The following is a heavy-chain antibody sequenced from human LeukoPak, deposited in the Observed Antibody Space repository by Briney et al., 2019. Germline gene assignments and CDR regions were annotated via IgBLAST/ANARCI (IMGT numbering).Heavy chain of an antibody. CDR2: IYNSGSI. J-gene: IGHJ4*02. D-gene: IGHD6-13*01. Sequence: SDTLSLTCTVSGDSFSSPSLPWAWIRQPPGKGLEWIGNIYNSGSIYTNPSLKSRVDISIDTSKNQFSLKLRSVTAADTAVYYCARVLTAAGHDYWGQGTLVTVSS. CDR3: ARVLTAAGHDY. CDR1: GDSFSSPSLP. V-gene: IGHV4-39*07.